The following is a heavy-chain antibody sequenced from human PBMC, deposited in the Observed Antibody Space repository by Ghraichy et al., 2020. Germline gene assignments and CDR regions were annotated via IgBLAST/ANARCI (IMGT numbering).Heavy chain of an antibody. CDR3: AKVGLQSLDH. V-gene: IGHV3-23*01. J-gene: IGHJ4*02. CDR1: GFPFHSHA. CDR2: IIGTEDTT. D-gene: IGHD2-21*02. Sequence: GGSLRLSCVASGFPFHSHAMTWVRQAPGKGLEWVSSIIGTEDTTYYADSVKGRFTISRDNSKNTLFLELKSLRVDDTAIYFCAKVGLQSLDHWCQGTLVTVSS.